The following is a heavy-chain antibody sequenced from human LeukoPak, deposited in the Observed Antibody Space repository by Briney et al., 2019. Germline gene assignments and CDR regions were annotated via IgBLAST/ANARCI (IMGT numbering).Heavy chain of an antibody. CDR3: ARGTPGEGLAFDY. CDR1: GYSFTSYW. V-gene: IGHV5-51*01. Sequence: GESLKISSQGSGYSFTSYWIGWVRQMPGKGLEWMAINYPGDADTRYSPSFQGQVPISADKSISTAYLQWSSLKASDTAMYYCARGTPGEGLAFDYWRQGALVTVSS. D-gene: IGHD1/OR15-1a*01. J-gene: IGHJ4*02. CDR2: NYPGDADT.